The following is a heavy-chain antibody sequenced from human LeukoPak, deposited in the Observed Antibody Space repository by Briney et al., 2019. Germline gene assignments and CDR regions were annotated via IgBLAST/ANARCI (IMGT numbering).Heavy chain of an antibody. CDR3: ARGSYDILTGYAMFDY. D-gene: IGHD3-9*01. V-gene: IGHV4-59*12. CDR2: IYYSGST. J-gene: IGHJ4*02. Sequence: PSETLSPTCTVSGGSISSYYWSWIRQPPGKGLEWIGYIYYSGSTYYNPSLKSRVTISVDTSKNQFSLKLSSVTAADTAVYYCARGSYDILTGYAMFDYWGQGTLVTVSS. CDR1: GGSISSYY.